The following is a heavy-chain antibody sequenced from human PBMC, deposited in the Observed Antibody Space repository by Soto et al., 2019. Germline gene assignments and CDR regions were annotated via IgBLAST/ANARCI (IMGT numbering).Heavy chain of an antibody. CDR2: ISANNGDT. CDR3: ARDQRFGDLFEYFDN. J-gene: IGHJ4*02. D-gene: IGHD3-10*01. V-gene: IGHV1-18*01. Sequence: ASVKVSCKTSGYDFSKYGISWVRQAPGQGLERMGWISANNGDTKYLQKFQDRVTMTTDTSTSTAYMELRSLRYDDTAVFYCARDQRFGDLFEYFDNWGQGTLVTVSS. CDR1: GYDFSKYG.